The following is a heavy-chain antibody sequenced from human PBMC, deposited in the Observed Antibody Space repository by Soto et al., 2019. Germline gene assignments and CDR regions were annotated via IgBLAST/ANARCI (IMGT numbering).Heavy chain of an antibody. J-gene: IGHJ6*02. V-gene: IGHV4-31*03. D-gene: IGHD3-10*01. CDR2: IHYTGST. CDR3: ARDHRSLGDYYGMDV. Sequence: QVQLQESGPGLVKPSQTLSLTCSVSGDSISSTGFYWSWIRQHPGKALEWIGYIHYTGSTSYNPSLQSRLAVSFDESKNQFSLSLSSVTSADTAVYYCARDHRSLGDYYGMDVWGQVTTVTVSS. CDR1: GDSISSTGFY.